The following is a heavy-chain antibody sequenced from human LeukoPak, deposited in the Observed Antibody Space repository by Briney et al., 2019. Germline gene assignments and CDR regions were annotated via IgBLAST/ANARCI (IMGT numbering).Heavy chain of an antibody. D-gene: IGHD3-10*01. J-gene: IGHJ6*02. V-gene: IGHV4-59*12. CDR2: MYYSGNT. CDR1: GGSISSYY. CDR3: ARVFGSYYGSGSLVIDYYYGMDV. Sequence: SETLSLTCTVSGGSISSYYWSWLRQPPRKGLEWIGYMYYSGNTNCNPSLKSRVTISVDTSKNQFSLNLSSVTAADTAVYYCARVFGSYYGSGSLVIDYYYGMDVWGQGTTVTVSS.